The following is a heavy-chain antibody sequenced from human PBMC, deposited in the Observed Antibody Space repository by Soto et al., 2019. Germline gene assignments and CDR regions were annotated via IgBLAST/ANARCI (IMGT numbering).Heavy chain of an antibody. D-gene: IGHD2-15*01. Sequence: GSLRLSCAASGFTVSSNYMSWVRQAPGKGLEWVSVIYTGGTTYYADSVKGRFTISRDNSRNTLSLQVNSLRADDTAMYYCARGGWYDAFDYWGQGALVTVSS. CDR2: IYTGGTT. CDR3: ARGGWYDAFDY. CDR1: GFTVSSNY. V-gene: IGHV3-66*01. J-gene: IGHJ4*02.